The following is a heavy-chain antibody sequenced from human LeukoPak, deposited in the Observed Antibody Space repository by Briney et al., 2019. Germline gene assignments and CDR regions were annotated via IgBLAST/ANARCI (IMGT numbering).Heavy chain of an antibody. V-gene: IGHV3-7*03. CDR3: ARDGSGWYKLDY. CDR1: GFTFSSYW. J-gene: IGHJ4*02. CDR2: IKQDGSEK. D-gene: IGHD6-19*01. Sequence: PGESLRLSCATSGFTFSSYWVSWVRQAPGKGLDGVGNIKQDGSEKYYVDSVKGRFTISRDNAKNSLYLQMNSLRAEDTAVCYCARDGSGWYKLDYWGQGTLVTVSS.